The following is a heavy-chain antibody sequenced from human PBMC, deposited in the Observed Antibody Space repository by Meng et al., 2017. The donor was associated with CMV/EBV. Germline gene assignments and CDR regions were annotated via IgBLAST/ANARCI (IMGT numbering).Heavy chain of an antibody. CDR2: IRYDGSNK. CDR3: AKARGRIGTGNV. CDR1: GFTFSSYG. D-gene: IGHD3-10*01. Sequence: GESLKISCAASGFTFSSYGMHWVRQAPGKGLEWVAFIRYDGSNKYYADSVKGRFTISRDNSKNTLYLQMNSLRAEDTAVYYCAKARGRIGTGNVWGQGTTVTVSS. V-gene: IGHV3-30*02. J-gene: IGHJ6*02.